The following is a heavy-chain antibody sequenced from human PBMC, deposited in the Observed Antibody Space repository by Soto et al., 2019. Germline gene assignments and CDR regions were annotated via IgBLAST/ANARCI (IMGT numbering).Heavy chain of an antibody. D-gene: IGHD6-6*01. CDR3: TTVGGRIPALRYYYYMDV. CDR1: GFTFSNAW. Sequence: EVQLVESGGGLVKPGGSLRLSCAASGFTFSNAWMSWVRQAPGKGLEWVGRIKSKTDGGTTDYAAPVKGRFTISRDDSKNTLYLQMNSLKTEDTAVYYCTTVGGRIPALRYYYYMDVWGKGTTVTVSS. CDR2: IKSKTDGGTT. V-gene: IGHV3-15*01. J-gene: IGHJ6*03.